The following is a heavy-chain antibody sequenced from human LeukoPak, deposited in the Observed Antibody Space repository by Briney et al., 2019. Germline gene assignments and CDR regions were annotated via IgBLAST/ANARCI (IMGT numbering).Heavy chain of an antibody. J-gene: IGHJ4*02. CDR1: GFTFSSYA. CDR3: ARLYTTGCFGGPDY. D-gene: IGHD6-19*01. CDR2: INQDGSET. V-gene: IGHV3-7*01. Sequence: GGSLRLSCAASGFTFSSYAMNWVRQAPGKGLEWVANINQDGSETFYVDSVRGRFTVSRDNAKNSLYLQMSSLRVEDTAVYFCARLYTTGCFGGPDYWGQGTLVAVSS.